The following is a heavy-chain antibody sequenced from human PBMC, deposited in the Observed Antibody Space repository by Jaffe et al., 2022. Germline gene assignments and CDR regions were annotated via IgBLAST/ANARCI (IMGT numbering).Heavy chain of an antibody. J-gene: IGHJ3*02. Sequence: QVQLQESGPGLVKPSETLSLTCTVSGGSISSYYWSWIRQPPGKGLEWIGYIYYSGSTNYNPSLKSRVTISVDTSKNQFSLKLSSVTAADTAVYYCAREPANSGSLMTAAFDIWGQGTMVTVSS. V-gene: IGHV4-59*01. D-gene: IGHD1-26*01. CDR2: IYYSGST. CDR3: AREPANSGSLMTAAFDI. CDR1: GGSISSYY.